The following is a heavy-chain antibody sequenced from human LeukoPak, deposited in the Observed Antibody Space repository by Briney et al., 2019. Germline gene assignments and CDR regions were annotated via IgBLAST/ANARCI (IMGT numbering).Heavy chain of an antibody. V-gene: IGHV4-38-2*01. CDR3: ARSSLPYYFDY. CDR1: GYSISSGYY. J-gene: IGHJ4*02. Sequence: SETLSLTCAVSGYSISSGYYWGWIRQPPGKGLEWIGSIYHSGSTYYNPSLRSRVTISVDTSKNQFSLKLNSVTAADTAVYYCARSSLPYYFDYWGQGTLVTVSS. CDR2: IYHSGST.